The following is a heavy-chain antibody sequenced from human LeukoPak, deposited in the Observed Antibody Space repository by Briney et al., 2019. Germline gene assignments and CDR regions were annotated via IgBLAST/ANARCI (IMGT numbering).Heavy chain of an antibody. V-gene: IGHV4-39*07. CDR3: AGGKAPPPITMIRGNYWYFDL. CDR2: IFYNGST. D-gene: IGHD3-10*01. Sequence: PSETLSLTCTVSGGSISNSIHYWGWIRQPPGKGLDWIGYIFYNGSTNYNPTLKSRVTISGDTPKNQVSLRVGSVTAADTAVYYCAGGKAPPPITMIRGNYWYFDLWGRGTLVTVSS. CDR1: GGSISNSIHY. J-gene: IGHJ2*01.